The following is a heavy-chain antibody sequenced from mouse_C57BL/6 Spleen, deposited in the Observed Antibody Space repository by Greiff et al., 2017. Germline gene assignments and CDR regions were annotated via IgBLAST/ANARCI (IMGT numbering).Heavy chain of an antibody. CDR2: IYPGSGST. J-gene: IGHJ4*01. V-gene: IGHV1-55*01. CDR3: ARGIYYYGSSPYYYAMDY. CDR1: GYTFTSYW. Sequence: QVQLQQPGAELVKPGASVKMSCKASGYTFTSYWITWVKQRPGQGLEWIGDIYPGSGSTNYNEKFKSKATLTVDTSSSTAYMQLSSLTSEDSAVYYCARGIYYYGSSPYYYAMDYWGQGTSVTVSS. D-gene: IGHD1-1*01.